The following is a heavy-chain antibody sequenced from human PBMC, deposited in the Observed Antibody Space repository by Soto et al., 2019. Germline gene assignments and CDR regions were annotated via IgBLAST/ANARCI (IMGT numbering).Heavy chain of an antibody. CDR2: IYYSGST. CDR3: ARAGRALIVRGVITH. Sequence: SETLSLTCSVSGGSISGYYWSWIRKPQGKGLEWIGYIYYSGSTNYNPSLKSRVTISVDTSKNQFSLKLSSVTAADTAVYFFARAGRALIVRGVITHWGQGTLVTVSS. V-gene: IGHV4-59*01. D-gene: IGHD3-10*01. J-gene: IGHJ4*02. CDR1: GGSISGYY.